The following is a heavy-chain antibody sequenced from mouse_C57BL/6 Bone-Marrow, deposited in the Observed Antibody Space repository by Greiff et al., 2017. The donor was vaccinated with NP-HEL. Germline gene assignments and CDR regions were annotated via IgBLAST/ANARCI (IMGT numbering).Heavy chain of an antibody. V-gene: IGHV1-80*01. J-gene: IGHJ3*01. CDR1: GYAFSSYW. CDR2: IYPGDGDT. CDR3: ARGAY. Sequence: VQLQESGAELVKPGASVKISCKASGYAFSSYWMNWVKQRPGKGLEWIGQIYPGDGDTKYNGKFKDKASLTADKSSSPAYMQLSSLTSEDSAVYFCARGAYWGQGTLVTVSA.